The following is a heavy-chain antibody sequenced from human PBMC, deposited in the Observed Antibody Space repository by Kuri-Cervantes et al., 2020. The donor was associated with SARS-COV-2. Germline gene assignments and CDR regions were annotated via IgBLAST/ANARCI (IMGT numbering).Heavy chain of an antibody. D-gene: IGHD2-2*02. CDR1: GGTFSSYA. V-gene: IGHV1-69*04. CDR3: ARDIIHCSSTSCYTGSYYYGMDV. Sequence: SVKVSCKASGGTFSSYAISWVRQAPGQGLEWMGRIIPVLGIANYAQKFQGRVTITADKSTSTAYMELSSLRSEDTAVYYCARDIIHCSSTSCYTGSYYYGMDVWGQGTTVTVSS. J-gene: IGHJ6*02. CDR2: IIPVLGIA.